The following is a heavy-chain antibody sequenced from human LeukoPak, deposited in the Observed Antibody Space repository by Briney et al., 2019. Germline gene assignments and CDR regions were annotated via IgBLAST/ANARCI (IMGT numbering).Heavy chain of an antibody. V-gene: IGHV3-23*01. CDR3: AKASDFDSSGFPIDVFDF. CDR1: GFTFSTFD. D-gene: IGHD3-22*01. J-gene: IGHJ4*02. CDR2: ICGAGGTT. Sequence: PGGSLRLSCAASGFTFSTFDMSWVRQAPGKGLQWVSTICGAGGTTLFADSVKGRFSISRDNSNNKVFLQMNSLRVEDTAVYYCAKASDFDSSGFPIDVFDFWGQGLLVSVAS.